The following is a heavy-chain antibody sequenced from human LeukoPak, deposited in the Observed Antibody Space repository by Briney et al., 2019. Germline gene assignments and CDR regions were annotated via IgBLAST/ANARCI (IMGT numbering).Heavy chain of an antibody. CDR2: ISYDGSNK. CDR1: GFTFSIYA. J-gene: IGHJ4*02. Sequence: GGSLRLSCAASGFTFSIYAMHWVRQAPGKGLEWVAVISYDGSNKYYADSVKGRFTISRDNSKNTLYLQMNSLRAEDTAVYYCARDGPLTPLITMVRGAGTYYFDYWGQGTLVTVSS. V-gene: IGHV3-30-3*01. CDR3: ARDGPLTPLITMVRGAGTYYFDY. D-gene: IGHD3-10*01.